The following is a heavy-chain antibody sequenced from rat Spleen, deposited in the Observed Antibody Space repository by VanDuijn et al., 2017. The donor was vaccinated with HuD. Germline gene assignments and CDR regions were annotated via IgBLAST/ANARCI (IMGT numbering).Heavy chain of an antibody. Sequence: EVQLVESGGGLVQPGRSMKLSCAASGFTFSNYDMAWVRQAPTKGLEWVATISYDGSSTYYRDSVKGRFTISRDNAKSTLYLQMDSLRSEDTAIYYCARQYYGYTDWGQGSLVTVSS. D-gene: IGHD1-9*01. CDR1: GFTFSNYD. J-gene: IGHJ3*01. CDR2: ISYDGSST. CDR3: ARQYYGYTD. V-gene: IGHV5-29*01.